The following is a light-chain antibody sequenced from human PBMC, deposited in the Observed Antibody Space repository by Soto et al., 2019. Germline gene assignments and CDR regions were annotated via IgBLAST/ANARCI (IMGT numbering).Light chain of an antibody. Sequence: DSQMTQSPSSLSASVGDRVTITCRASQDITNYLNWYRQIPGKAPELLIYGASNLETGVPSRLSGSGSGTHFPFTISSLQPDDIATYYCQQYDNLPPDTFGQGTKLEI. V-gene: IGKV1-33*01. CDR3: QQYDNLPPDT. CDR1: QDITNY. CDR2: GAS. J-gene: IGKJ2*01.